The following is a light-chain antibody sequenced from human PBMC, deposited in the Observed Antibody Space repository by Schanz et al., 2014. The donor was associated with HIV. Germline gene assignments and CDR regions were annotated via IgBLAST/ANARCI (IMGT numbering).Light chain of an antibody. V-gene: IGKV3-20*01. J-gene: IGKJ5*01. CDR3: QHYSTSPIT. CDR2: GAS. Sequence: EIVMTQSPATLSVSPGERATLSCRASQSISRNLAWYQQKPGQAPRLLIYGASSRATGIPDRFSGSGSGTVFTLTISRLEPEDFAVFYCQHYSTSPITFGQGTRLEIK. CDR1: QSISRN.